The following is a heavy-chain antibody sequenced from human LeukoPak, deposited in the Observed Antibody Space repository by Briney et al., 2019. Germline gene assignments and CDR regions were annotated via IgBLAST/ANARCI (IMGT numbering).Heavy chain of an antibody. D-gene: IGHD3-10*01. V-gene: IGHV4-34*01. CDR1: DGSFIGYY. J-gene: IGHJ1*01. CDR3: ASYGSGTQYIPWHFHH. CDR2: INHSGST. Sequence: SETLSLTCAVYDGSFIGYYWTWIRQPPGKGLEWIGEINHSGSTNYNPSLKSRVTISIDTSKNQFSLKLSPVTAADTAVYYCASYGSGTQYIPWHFHHWGQGTLVTVSS.